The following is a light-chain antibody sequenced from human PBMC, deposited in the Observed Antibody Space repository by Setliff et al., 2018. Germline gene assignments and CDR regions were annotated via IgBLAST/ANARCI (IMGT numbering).Light chain of an antibody. J-gene: IGLJ1*01. CDR3: GSYTTASTRV. CDR2: DVA. V-gene: IGLV2-14*03. Sequence: QSVLTQPASVSGSPGQSITISCTGSAADVGAYNYVSWYQQHPGKAPKLIIYDVANRPSGVSDRFSGSKSGNTASLTISGLRAEDEADYYCGSYTTASTRVFGTGTKSPS. CDR1: AADVGAYNY.